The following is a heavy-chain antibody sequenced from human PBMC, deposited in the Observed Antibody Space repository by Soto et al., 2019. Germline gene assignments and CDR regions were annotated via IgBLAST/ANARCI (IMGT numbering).Heavy chain of an antibody. Sequence: GESLKISCAASGFTFSSYSMNWVRQAPGKGLEWVSSISSSSSYIYYADSVKGRFTISRDNAKNSLYLQMNSPRAEDTAVYYCARDQSVDAFDIWGQGTMVTVSS. CDR3: ARDQSVDAFDI. CDR2: ISSSSSYI. V-gene: IGHV3-21*01. J-gene: IGHJ3*02. CDR1: GFTFSSYS.